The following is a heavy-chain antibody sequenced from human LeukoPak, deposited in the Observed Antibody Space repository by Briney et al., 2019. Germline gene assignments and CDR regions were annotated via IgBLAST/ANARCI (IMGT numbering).Heavy chain of an antibody. D-gene: IGHD2-21*02. CDR1: GGSISSYY. CDR3: ARRPAGDADWFDP. Sequence: SETLSLTCTVSGGSISSYYWSWIRQPPGKGLEWIGYIYYSGSTNYNPSLKSRVTISVDTSKNQFSLKLSSVTAADTAVYYCARRPAGDADWFDPWRQGTLVTVSS. V-gene: IGHV4-59*01. CDR2: IYYSGST. J-gene: IGHJ5*02.